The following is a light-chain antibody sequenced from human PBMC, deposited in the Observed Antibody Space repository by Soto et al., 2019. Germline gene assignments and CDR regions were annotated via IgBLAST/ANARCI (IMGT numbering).Light chain of an antibody. CDR1: QNIPSIY. Sequence: EIVLTQSPGTLSLSPGERATLSCRASQNIPSIYLAWYQQKPGQSPRLLIYGASSRATGIPDRFSGSGSGADFTLTINGLEPEDSATYYCKQYLNSPWAFGQGTKVEIK. CDR3: KQYLNSPWA. CDR2: GAS. J-gene: IGKJ1*01. V-gene: IGKV3-20*01.